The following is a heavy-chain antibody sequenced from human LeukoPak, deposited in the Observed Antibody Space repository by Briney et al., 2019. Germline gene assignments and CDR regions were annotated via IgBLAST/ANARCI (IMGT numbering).Heavy chain of an antibody. J-gene: IGHJ4*02. CDR3: AKMQGSEITRWNFDY. CDR1: GFTFSNSA. CDR2: LSGSGITT. Sequence: GGSLRLSCAASGFTFSNSAMSWVRQAPGKGLEWVSTLSGSGITTYYADSVKGRFTISRDNSKNTLYLQMNSLRAEDTAVYYCAKMQGSEITRWNFDYWGQGTLVTVSS. V-gene: IGHV3-23*01. D-gene: IGHD3-10*01.